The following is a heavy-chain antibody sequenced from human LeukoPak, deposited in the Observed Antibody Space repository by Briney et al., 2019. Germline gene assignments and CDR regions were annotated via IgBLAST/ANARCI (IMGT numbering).Heavy chain of an antibody. D-gene: IGHD6-13*01. CDR1: GYTFTSYD. J-gene: IGHJ6*02. CDR3: ARGAYSSSWYHYYYYYGMDV. Sequence: ASVKVSCKASGYTFTSYDINWVRQATGQGVEWMGWMNPNSGNTGYAQKFQGRVTMTRNTSISTAYMELSSLRSEDTAVYYCARGAYSSSWYHYYYYYGMDVWGQGTTVTVSS. CDR2: MNPNSGNT. V-gene: IGHV1-8*01.